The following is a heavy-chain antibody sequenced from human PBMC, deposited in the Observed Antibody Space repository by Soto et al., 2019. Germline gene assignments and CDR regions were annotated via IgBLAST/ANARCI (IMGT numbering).Heavy chain of an antibody. CDR2: ISYSGTT. CDR3: ARTKYDYVWGSSRFDY. CDR1: GGSVNSGDYY. J-gene: IGHJ4*01. Sequence: SETLSLTCTVSGGSVNSGDYYWSWIRQPPGEGLEWIGYISYSGTTYYKPSLRSRITISLDTSKNQFSLRLASVTAADTAVYYCARTKYDYVWGSSRFDYWGHGTLVTVSS. V-gene: IGHV4-30-4*01. D-gene: IGHD3-16*02.